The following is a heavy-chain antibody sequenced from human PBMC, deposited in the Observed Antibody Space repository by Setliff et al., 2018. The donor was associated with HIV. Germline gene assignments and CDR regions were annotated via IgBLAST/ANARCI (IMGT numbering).Heavy chain of an antibody. D-gene: IGHD3-10*01. CDR1: GGILSTYA. J-gene: IGHJ3*01. Sequence: SVKVSCKASGGILSTYATIWVRQAPGQGLEWLGGIIPPFGRASYAQKFQGRVTITADEPTNTAYMELSSLRSGDTAVYYCARETAPAHYYGSGSYRLHAFDVWGQGTMVTVS. CDR2: IIPPFGRA. CDR3: ARETAPAHYYGSGSYRLHAFDV. V-gene: IGHV1-69*13.